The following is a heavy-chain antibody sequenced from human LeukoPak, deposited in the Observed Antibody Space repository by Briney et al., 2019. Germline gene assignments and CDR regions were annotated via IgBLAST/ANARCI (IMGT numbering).Heavy chain of an antibody. J-gene: IGHJ1*01. Sequence: GRSLRLSCAASGFTFSSYGMHWVRQAPGKGLEWVAVISYDGSNKYYADSVKGRFTISRDNSKNTLYLQMSSLRAEDTAVYYCAKGLGYDSSGYYPNWGQGTLVTVSS. CDR3: AKGLGYDSSGYYPN. CDR2: ISYDGSNK. D-gene: IGHD3-22*01. CDR1: GFTFSSYG. V-gene: IGHV3-30*18.